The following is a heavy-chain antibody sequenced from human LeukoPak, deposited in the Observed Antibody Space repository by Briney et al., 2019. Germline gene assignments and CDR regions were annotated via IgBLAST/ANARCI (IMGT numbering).Heavy chain of an antibody. D-gene: IGHD3-9*01. CDR2: ISYDGSNK. Sequence: GGSLRLSCAASGFTFSSYAMHWVRQAPGKGLEWVAVISYDGSNKYYADSVKGRFTISRDNSKNTLYPQMNSLRAEDTAVYYCANMYYDILTGSESLRVPPYYSDYWGQGTLVTVSS. CDR1: GFTFSSYA. CDR3: ANMYYDILTGSESLRVPPYYSDY. V-gene: IGHV3-30-3*01. J-gene: IGHJ4*02.